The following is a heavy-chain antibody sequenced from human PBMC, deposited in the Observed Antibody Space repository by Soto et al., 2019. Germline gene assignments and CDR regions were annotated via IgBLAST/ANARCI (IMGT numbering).Heavy chain of an antibody. J-gene: IGHJ6*02. Sequence: PGGSLRLSCAASGFTFSNAWMNWVRQAPGKGLEWVGRIKSKTDGGTTDYAAPVKGRFTISRDDSKNTLYLQMNSLKTEDTAVYYCTTTYYDFWSGYSDQDRYYYYGMDVWGQGTTVTVSS. CDR2: IKSKTDGGTT. D-gene: IGHD3-3*01. V-gene: IGHV3-15*07. CDR3: TTTYYDFWSGYSDQDRYYYYGMDV. CDR1: GFTFSNAW.